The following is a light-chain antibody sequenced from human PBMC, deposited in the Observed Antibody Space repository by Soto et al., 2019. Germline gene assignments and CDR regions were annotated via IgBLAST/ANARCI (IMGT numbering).Light chain of an antibody. J-gene: IGLJ2*01. CDR3: CSYAGSSTFVV. CDR2: EVS. V-gene: IGLV2-23*02. CDR1: SSDVGSYNL. Sequence: QSALTQPACVSGSPGQSITISCTGTSSDVGSYNLVSWYQQHPGKAPKLMIYEVSKRPSGVSNRFSGSKSGNTASLTISGLQAQDEADYYCCSYAGSSTFVVFGGGTKLTVL.